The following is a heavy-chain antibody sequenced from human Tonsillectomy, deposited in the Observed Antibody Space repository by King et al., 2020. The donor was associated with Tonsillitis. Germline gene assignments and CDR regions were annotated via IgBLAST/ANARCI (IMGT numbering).Heavy chain of an antibody. CDR3: ARTQHCSGGRCYTWKYYDYYGMDV. CDR2: ISSSSSYI. CDR1: GFTFSSYI. J-gene: IGHJ6*02. Sequence: VQLVESGGGLVKPGGSLRLSCAASGFTFSSYIMNWVRQAPGKGLEWVSSISSSSSYIYYADSVKGRFTISRDNAKNSLYLQMNSLRAEDTAVYYCARTQHCSGGRCYTWKYYDYYGMDVWGRGTTVTVSS. V-gene: IGHV3-21*01. D-gene: IGHD2-15*01.